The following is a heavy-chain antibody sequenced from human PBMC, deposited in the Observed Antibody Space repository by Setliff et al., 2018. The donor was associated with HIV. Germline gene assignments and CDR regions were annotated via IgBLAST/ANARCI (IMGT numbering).Heavy chain of an antibody. Sequence: ASVKVSCKASGYTFTSYYMHWVRQAPGQGLEWMGILNPSGDSTAYAQKFQGRVTMTRDTSTSTVYMELSRLRSDDTAVYYCARGGYHGFGSYGDYWGQGTLVTVSS. CDR1: GYTFTSYY. D-gene: IGHD3-10*01. CDR3: ARGGYHGFGSYGDY. J-gene: IGHJ4*02. V-gene: IGHV1-46*01. CDR2: LNPSGDST.